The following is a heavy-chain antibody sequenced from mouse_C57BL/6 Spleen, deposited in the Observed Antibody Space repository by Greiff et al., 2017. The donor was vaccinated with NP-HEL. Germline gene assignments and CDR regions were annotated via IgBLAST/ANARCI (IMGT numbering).Heavy chain of an antibody. D-gene: IGHD2-3*01. CDR3: ARQSREDGYYSWFAY. V-gene: IGHV1-55*01. CDR1: GYTFTSYW. J-gene: IGHJ3*01. Sequence: VQLQQPGAELVKPGASVKMSCKASGYTFTSYWIPWVKQRPGQGLEWIGDIYPGSGSTNYNEKFKSKATLTVDTASSTAYMQLSSLTSEDSAVYYWARQSREDGYYSWFAYWGQGTLVTVSA. CDR2: IYPGSGST.